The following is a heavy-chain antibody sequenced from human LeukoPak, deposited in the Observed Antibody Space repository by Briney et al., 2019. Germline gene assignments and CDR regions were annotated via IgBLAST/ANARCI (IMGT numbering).Heavy chain of an antibody. Sequence: ASETLSLTCTVSGGSISSSSYYWGRIRQPPGKGLEWIGSIYYSGSTYYNPSLKSRVTISVDTSKNQFSLKLSSVTAADTAVYYCARRLYCSSTSCSTIYYMDVWGKGTTVTVSS. J-gene: IGHJ6*03. CDR2: IYYSGST. D-gene: IGHD2-2*01. CDR3: ARRLYCSSTSCSTIYYMDV. V-gene: IGHV4-39*01. CDR1: GGSISSSSYY.